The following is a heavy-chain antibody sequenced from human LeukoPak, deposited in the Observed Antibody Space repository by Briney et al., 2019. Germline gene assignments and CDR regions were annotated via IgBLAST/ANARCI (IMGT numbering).Heavy chain of an antibody. V-gene: IGHV3-7*01. D-gene: IGHD2-2*01. CDR1: GFTFSSYW. CDR3: ARVDIVVVPAAWNWYFDL. Sequence: GGSLRLSCAASGFTFSSYWMSWVRQAPGKGLEWVANIKQDGSEKYYVDSVKGRFTISRDNAKNSLYLQMNSLRAEDTAVYYCARVDIVVVPAAWNWYFDLWGRGTLVTVSS. CDR2: IKQDGSEK. J-gene: IGHJ2*01.